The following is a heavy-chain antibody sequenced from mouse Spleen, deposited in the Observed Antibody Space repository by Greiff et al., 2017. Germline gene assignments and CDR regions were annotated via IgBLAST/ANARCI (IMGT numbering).Heavy chain of an antibody. Sequence: LVESGTELVMPGASVNLSCKASGYIFTSYWMHWVRQRPGQGLEWIGEIDPSETYINYNQKFKGKATLTVDKSSSTAYMQLSSLTSEDSAVYYCARSDGYDGYAMDYWGQGTSVTVSS. CDR1: GYIFTSYW. V-gene: IGHV1-69*01. CDR2: IDPSETYI. CDR3: ARSDGYDGYAMDY. J-gene: IGHJ4*01. D-gene: IGHD2-2*01.